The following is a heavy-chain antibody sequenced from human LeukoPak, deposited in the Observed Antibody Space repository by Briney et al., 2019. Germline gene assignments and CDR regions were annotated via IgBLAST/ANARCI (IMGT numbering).Heavy chain of an antibody. D-gene: IGHD2-2*01. CDR3: ARTQVPGYNWFDP. CDR2: INPNSGGT. Sequence: EASVKVSCKASGGTFSSYAISWVRQAPGQGLEWMGWINPNSGGTNYAQKFQGRVTMTRDTSISTAYMELSRLRSDDTAVYYCARTQVPGYNWFDPWGQGTLVTVSS. CDR1: GGTFSSYA. J-gene: IGHJ5*02. V-gene: IGHV1-2*02.